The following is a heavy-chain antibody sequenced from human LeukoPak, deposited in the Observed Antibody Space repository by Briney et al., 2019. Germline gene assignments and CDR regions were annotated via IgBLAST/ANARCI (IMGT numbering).Heavy chain of an antibody. CDR3: ALNAYCSSNSCWGNYYYYYMDF. CDR2: MNPSSGNT. Sequence: GASVKVSCKASGYTFISYDINWVRQATGQGLEWLGWMNPSSGNTGYAQKFQGRVTMTRNTSISTAYMELSSLSSADTAMYYCALNAYCSSNSCWGNYYYYYMDFWGKGTTVTVSS. D-gene: IGHD2-2*01. J-gene: IGHJ6*03. CDR1: GYTFISYD. V-gene: IGHV1-8*01.